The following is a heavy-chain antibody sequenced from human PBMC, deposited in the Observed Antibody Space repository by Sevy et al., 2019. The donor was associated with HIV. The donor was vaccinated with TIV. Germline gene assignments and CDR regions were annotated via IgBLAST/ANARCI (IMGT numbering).Heavy chain of an antibody. D-gene: IGHD6-13*01. CDR2: INPSGGST. Sequence: ASVKVSCKASGYTFTSYYMHWVRQAPGQGLEWMGIINPSGGSTSYAQKFQGRVTMTRDTSTSTVYMELSSRRSEATAVYYCTRDNTVIGSSWYGAFDIWGQGQWSPSPQ. CDR3: TRDNTVIGSSWYGAFDI. J-gene: IGHJ3*02. CDR1: GYTFTSYY. V-gene: IGHV1-46*01.